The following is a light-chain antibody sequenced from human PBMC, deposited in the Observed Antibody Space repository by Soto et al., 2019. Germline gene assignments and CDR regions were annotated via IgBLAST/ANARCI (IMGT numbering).Light chain of an antibody. Sequence: QSALTQPASVSGSPGQSITISCTGTSSGVGGYNYVSWYQHHPGKAPKLIIYEVTNRPSGVSNRFSGSKSGNTASLTISGLQAEDESDYYCISYTSGTSPYVFGTGTKVTVL. CDR2: EVT. V-gene: IGLV2-14*01. CDR3: ISYTSGTSPYV. CDR1: SSGVGGYNY. J-gene: IGLJ1*01.